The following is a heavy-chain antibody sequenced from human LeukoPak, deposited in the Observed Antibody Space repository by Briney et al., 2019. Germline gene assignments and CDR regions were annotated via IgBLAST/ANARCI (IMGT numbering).Heavy chain of an antibody. CDR2: ISGSGGST. CDR3: VREYSASYFDY. J-gene: IGHJ4*02. V-gene: IGHV3-23*01. D-gene: IGHD5-12*01. Sequence: GGSLRLSCAASGFTFSSYAMSWVRQAPGKGLEWVSAISGSGGSTYYADSVKGRFTISRDNAKNSLHLQMNSLRAEDTAVYYCVREYSASYFDYWGQGTLVTVSS. CDR1: GFTFSSYA.